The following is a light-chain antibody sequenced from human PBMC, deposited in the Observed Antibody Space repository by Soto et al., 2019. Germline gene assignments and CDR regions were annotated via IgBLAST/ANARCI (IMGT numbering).Light chain of an antibody. CDR2: DVT. J-gene: IGLJ2*01. CDR3: CSYAGNSLV. Sequence: QSALTQPRSVSGSPGQSVTISCTGTSSDVGGYNYVSWYPQHPGKAPTLMIYDVTKRPSGVPDRFSGSKSGNTASLTISGLQSEDDADYYCCSYAGNSLVFGGGTKLTVL. CDR1: SSDVGGYNY. V-gene: IGLV2-11*01.